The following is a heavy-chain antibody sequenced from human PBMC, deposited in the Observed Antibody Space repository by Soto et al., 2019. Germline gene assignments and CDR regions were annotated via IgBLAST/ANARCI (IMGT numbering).Heavy chain of an antibody. D-gene: IGHD6-6*01. CDR1: SGSISSSSYY. CDR3: ARHGSSSSNYYYYGVDV. J-gene: IGHJ6*02. CDR2: IFYSGST. V-gene: IGHV4-39*01. Sequence: SETLSLTCTVSSGSISSSSYYWGWIRQPPGKGLEWIGSIFYSGSTYYNPSLKSRVTISVDTSKNQFSLKLSSVAAADTAVYYCARHGSSSSNYYYYGVDVWGQGTTVTVSS.